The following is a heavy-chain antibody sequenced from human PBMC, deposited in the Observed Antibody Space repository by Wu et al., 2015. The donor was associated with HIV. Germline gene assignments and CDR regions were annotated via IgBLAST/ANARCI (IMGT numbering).Heavy chain of an antibody. V-gene: IGHV1-8*03. J-gene: IGHJ4*02. CDR2: MIPNSDNT. Sequence: QVQLVQSGAEVKKPGASVKVSCKAAGYTFTSYDINWVRQATGQGLEWMGWMIPNSDNTGSAQKFQGRVTITRNTSISTAYMELSSLRSEDMAGGKYQLLWPEHPPYSSVDYWGQGTPGSPSPQ. CDR1: GYTFTSYD. D-gene: IGHD2-2*01. CDR3: QLLWPEHPPYSSVDY.